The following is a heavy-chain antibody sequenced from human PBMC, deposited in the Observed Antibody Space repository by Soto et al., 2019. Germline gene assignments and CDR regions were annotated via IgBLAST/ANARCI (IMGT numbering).Heavy chain of an antibody. CDR1: GGTFGNSA. CDR3: ARDKDRLPLGGNYYYAMDV. Sequence: QVQLVQSGAEVKKPGSSVTVSCKASGGTFGNSAISWVRQAPGQGLEWVGGIIPMFPTPDYAQKFQGRVTXTXDXXTSTAYMELTSLRSEDTAVYYCARDKDRLPLGGNYYYAMDVWGQGTTVTVS. CDR2: IIPMFPTP. J-gene: IGHJ6*02. V-gene: IGHV1-69*05. D-gene: IGHD5-12*01.